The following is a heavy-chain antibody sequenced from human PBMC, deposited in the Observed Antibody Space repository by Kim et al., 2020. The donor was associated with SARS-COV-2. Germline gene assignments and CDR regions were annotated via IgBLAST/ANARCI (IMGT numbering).Heavy chain of an antibody. D-gene: IGHD6-13*01. J-gene: IGHJ4*02. CDR3: ARDSPLSIAAAVH. V-gene: IGHV3-33*01. Sequence: YADSVKDRFTNSRDNSKNTLYLQMNSLRAEDTAVYYCARDSPLSIAAAVHWGQGTLVTVSS.